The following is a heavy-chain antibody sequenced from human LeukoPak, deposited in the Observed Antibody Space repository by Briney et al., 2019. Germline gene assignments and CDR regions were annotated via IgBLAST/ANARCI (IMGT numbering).Heavy chain of an antibody. D-gene: IGHD3-10*02. J-gene: IGHJ5*02. CDR3: ASQYYVGT. CDR1: GGSFSGYY. Sequence: PSETLSLTCAVYGGSFSGYYWSWIRQPPGKGLEWIGEINHSGSTNYNPSLKSRVTISVDTSKNQFSLKLSSVTAADTAVYYCASQYYVGTWGQGALVTVSS. V-gene: IGHV4-34*01. CDR2: INHSGST.